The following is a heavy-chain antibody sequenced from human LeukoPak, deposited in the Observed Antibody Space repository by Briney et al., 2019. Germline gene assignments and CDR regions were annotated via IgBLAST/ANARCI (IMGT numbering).Heavy chain of an antibody. CDR1: GGTFSSYA. CDR2: IIPILGIA. CDR3: ARRDDDILTDFDY. D-gene: IGHD3-9*01. J-gene: IGHJ4*02. Sequence: ASVNVSCKASGGTFSSYAISWVRQAPGQGREWMGRIIPILGIANYAQKLQGRVTITADKSTSPAYMELSSLRSEDTAVYYCARRDDDILTDFDYWGQGTLVTVSS. V-gene: IGHV1-69*04.